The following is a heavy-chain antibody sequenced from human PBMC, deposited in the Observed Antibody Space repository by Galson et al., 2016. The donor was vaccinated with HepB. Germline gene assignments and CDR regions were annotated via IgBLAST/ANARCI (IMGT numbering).Heavy chain of an antibody. V-gene: IGHV4-30-2*01. J-gene: IGHJ6*04. CDR1: GGSISSGGYS. CDR3: ARARSSSSFLYYYYGMDV. D-gene: IGHD6-6*01. Sequence: LSLTCAVSGGSISSGGYSWRWIRQPPGKGLEWIGYIYHNERTYYNPSLKSRVTISVDRSKNQFSLKLSSVTAADTAVYYCARARSSSSFLYYYYGMDVWGKGTTVTVSS. CDR2: IYHNERT.